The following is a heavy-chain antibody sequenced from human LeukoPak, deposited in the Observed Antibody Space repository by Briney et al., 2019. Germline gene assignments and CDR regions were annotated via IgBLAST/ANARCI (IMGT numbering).Heavy chain of an antibody. CDR1: GGSFSGYY. J-gene: IGHJ4*02. CDR3: ARARPLGSH. CDR2: INHSGST. V-gene: IGHV4-34*01. D-gene: IGHD3-10*01. Sequence: KALETLSLTCAVYGGSFSGYYLSWIRQPPGKGLEWIGEINHSGSTNYNPSLKSRVTISVDTSKNQFSLKLNSVTAADTAVYYCARARPLGSHWGQGTLVTVSS.